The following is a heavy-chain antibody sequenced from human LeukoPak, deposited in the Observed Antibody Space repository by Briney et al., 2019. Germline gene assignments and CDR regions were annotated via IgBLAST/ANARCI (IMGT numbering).Heavy chain of an antibody. CDR1: GGSISSYY. J-gene: IGHJ4*02. CDR3: ARYGDYHSNPFDY. D-gene: IGHD4-17*01. CDR2: IYYSGST. V-gene: IGHV4-59*01. Sequence: MPSETLSLTCTVSGGSISSYYWSWIRQPPGKGLEWIGYIYYSGSTNYNPSLKSRVTISVDTSKNQFSLKLSSVTAADTAVYYCARYGDYHSNPFDYWGQGTLVTVSS.